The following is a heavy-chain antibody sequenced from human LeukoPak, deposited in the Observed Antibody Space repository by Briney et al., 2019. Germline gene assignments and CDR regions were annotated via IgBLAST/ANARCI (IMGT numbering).Heavy chain of an antibody. J-gene: IGHJ4*02. CDR2: INPNSGVT. CDR1: GYIFTDYH. D-gene: IGHD3-10*01. Sequence: ASVKVSCKASGYIFTDYHVHWVRQAPGQGLEWVGWINPNSGVTNYAQNFQGRVIMTRDTSVSTAYMELSRLTSDDTAVYYCARRGKPFDYWGQGTLSPSPQ. V-gene: IGHV1-2*02. CDR3: ARRGKPFDY.